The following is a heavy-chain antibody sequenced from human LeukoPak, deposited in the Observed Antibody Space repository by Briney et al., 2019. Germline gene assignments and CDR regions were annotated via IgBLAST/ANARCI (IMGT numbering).Heavy chain of an antibody. V-gene: IGHV4-59*01. D-gene: IGHD6-13*01. CDR1: GGSISSYY. Sequence: PSETLSLTCTVPGGSISSYYWSWIRQPPGKGLDWIGYLYYNGGTNYNPSLKSRVTMSVDTSKNHFSLRLNSVTAADTAVYYCAREGSAARSPYFDYWGQGTLVTVSS. CDR3: AREGSAARSPYFDY. CDR2: LYYNGGT. J-gene: IGHJ4*02.